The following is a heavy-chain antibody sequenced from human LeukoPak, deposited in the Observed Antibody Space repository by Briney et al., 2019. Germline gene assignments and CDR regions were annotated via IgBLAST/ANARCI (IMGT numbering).Heavy chain of an antibody. V-gene: IGHV4-4*02. CDR1: GGSISSSNW. CDR2: IYHSGST. D-gene: IGHD5-18*01. CDR3: ASLWVLSAEFDY. Sequence: ASETLSLTCAVSGGSISSSNWWSWVRQPPGKGLEWIGEIYHSGSTNYNPSLKSRVTISVDKSKNQFSLKLSSVTAADTAVYYCASLWVLSAEFDYWGQGTLVTVSS. J-gene: IGHJ4*02.